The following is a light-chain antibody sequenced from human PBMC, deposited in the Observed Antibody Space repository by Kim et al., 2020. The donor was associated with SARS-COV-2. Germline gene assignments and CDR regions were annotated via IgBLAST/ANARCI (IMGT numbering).Light chain of an antibody. V-gene: IGLV3-19*01. CDR1: SLRSYY. CDR2: GKN. CDR3: NSRDSSGNHQV. J-gene: IGLJ3*02. Sequence: LGQTVRITCQGDSLRSYYASWYQQKPGQAPVLVIYGKNNRPSGIPDRFSGSSSGNTASLTITGAQAEDEADYYCNSRDSSGNHQVFGGGTQLTVL.